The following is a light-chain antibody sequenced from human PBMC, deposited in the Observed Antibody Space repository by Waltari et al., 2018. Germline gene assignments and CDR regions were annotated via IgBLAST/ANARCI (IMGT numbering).Light chain of an antibody. CDR1: QSVYSK. Sequence: ETVMTQSPATLSVSTGERATLSCRASQSVYSKLAWYQQKPGQAPRLLIYGASTRATGIPARFSGSGSGTDFTLTISSLQSEDFAVYYCQQYNDWPPYTFGQGTKLEI. J-gene: IGKJ2*01. V-gene: IGKV3-15*01. CDR3: QQYNDWPPYT. CDR2: GAS.